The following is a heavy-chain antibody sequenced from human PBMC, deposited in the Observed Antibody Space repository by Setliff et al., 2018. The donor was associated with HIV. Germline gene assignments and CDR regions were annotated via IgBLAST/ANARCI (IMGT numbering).Heavy chain of an antibody. CDR1: GFTFGDYA. V-gene: IGHV3-49*04. Sequence: GGSLRLSCTASGFTFGDYAMTWVRQAPGKGLEWVGFIRSKAYGGTTEYAASVKGRLTISRDDSKSIAYLQMNSLKTEDRAVYYCTRGRLRQLDNSHYYYYGMDVWGQGTTVTVSS. J-gene: IGHJ6*02. D-gene: IGHD1-1*01. CDR3: TRGRLRQLDNSHYYYYGMDV. CDR2: IRSKAYGGTT.